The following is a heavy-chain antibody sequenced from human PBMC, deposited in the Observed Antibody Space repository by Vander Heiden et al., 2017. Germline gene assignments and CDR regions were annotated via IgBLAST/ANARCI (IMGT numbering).Heavy chain of an antibody. CDR1: GFTFSRYA. CDR3: ARDPNGDYIGAFDM. Sequence: EVQVLEPGGGLIQPGGSLRLSCAASGFTFSRYAMSWVRQAPGKGLEWVSGITSGGGTKYADSVRDRSTISRDNSKNTLYLQMNSLRAEDTALYFCARDPNGDYIGAFDMWGQGTMVTVSS. J-gene: IGHJ3*02. V-gene: IGHV3-23*01. D-gene: IGHD4-17*01. CDR2: ITSGGGT.